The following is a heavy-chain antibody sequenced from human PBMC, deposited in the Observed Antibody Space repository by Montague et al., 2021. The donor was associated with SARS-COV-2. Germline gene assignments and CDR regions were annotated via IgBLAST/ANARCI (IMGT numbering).Heavy chain of an antibody. D-gene: IGHD2-2*01. CDR1: GGSFSGYY. Sequence: SETLSLTCAVYGGSFSGYYWSWIRQPPGKGLEWIGEIYHSGSTNYNPSLKSRVTISVDTSKNQFSLRLSSVTAADTAVYYCARDRGVQYQLQMPLYFDYWGQGTLVTVSS. V-gene: IGHV4-34*01. CDR2: IYHSGST. J-gene: IGHJ4*02. CDR3: ARDRGVQYQLQMPLYFDY.